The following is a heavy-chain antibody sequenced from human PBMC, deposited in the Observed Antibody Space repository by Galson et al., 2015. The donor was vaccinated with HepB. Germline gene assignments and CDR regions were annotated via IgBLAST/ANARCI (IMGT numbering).Heavy chain of an antibody. D-gene: IGHD3-22*01. CDR2: INAGNGNT. J-gene: IGHJ5*02. CDR1: GYTFTSYA. V-gene: IGHV1-3*01. CDR3: ARETYYYDSSGYYLFDP. Sequence: SVKVSCKASGYTFTSYAMHWVRQAPGQRLEWMGWINAGNGNTKYSQKFQGRVTITRDTSASTAYMELSSLRSEDTAVYYCARETYYYDSSGYYLFDPWGQGTLVTVSS.